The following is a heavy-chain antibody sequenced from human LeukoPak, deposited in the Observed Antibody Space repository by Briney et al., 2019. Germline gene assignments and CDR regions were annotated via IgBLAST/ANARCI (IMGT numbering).Heavy chain of an antibody. J-gene: IGHJ4*02. CDR2: IYYSGST. Sequence: SETLSPTCTVSGGSISSSSYYWGWIRQPPGKGLEWIGSIYYSGSTYYNPSLKSRVTISVDTSKNQFSLKLSSVTAADTAVYYCARATRLARHFDYWGQGTLVTVSS. V-gene: IGHV4-39*07. CDR3: ARATRLARHFDY. CDR1: GGSISSSSYY. D-gene: IGHD2-15*01.